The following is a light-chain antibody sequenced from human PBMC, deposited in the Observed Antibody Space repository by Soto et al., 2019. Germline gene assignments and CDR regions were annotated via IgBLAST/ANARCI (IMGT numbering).Light chain of an antibody. CDR3: QQYNNWPWT. V-gene: IGKV3-15*01. J-gene: IGKJ1*01. CDR2: SAS. CDR1: QSISYT. Sequence: EILMTQSPSTLSVSPGGRATLSCGAGQSISYTLAWYQQKPGQAPRLLIYSASRRATGFPGRFSGSGSGTDFTLTISSLQSEDLEVYYCQQYNNWPWTFGQGTKVDIK.